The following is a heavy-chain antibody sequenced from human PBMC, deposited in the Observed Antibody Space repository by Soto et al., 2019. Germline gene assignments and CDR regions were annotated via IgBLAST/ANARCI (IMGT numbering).Heavy chain of an antibody. D-gene: IGHD3-3*01. CDR1: GYTFTSYA. Sequence: ASVKVSCKASGYTFTSYAMHWVRQAPGQRLEWMGWINAGNGNTKYSQKFQGRVTITRDTSASTAYMELSSLRSEDTAVYYCARSATIFGVVTLLGGGGMDVWGQGT. CDR3: ARSATIFGVVTLLGGGGMDV. J-gene: IGHJ6*02. CDR2: INAGNGNT. V-gene: IGHV1-3*01.